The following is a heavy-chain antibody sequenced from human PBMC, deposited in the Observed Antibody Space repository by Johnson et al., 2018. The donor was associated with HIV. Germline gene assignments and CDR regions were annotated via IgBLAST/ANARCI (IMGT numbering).Heavy chain of an antibody. CDR1: GFTFSVYY. D-gene: IGHD6-6*01. V-gene: IGHV3-11*04. Sequence: QVQVLESGGGLVQPGGSLRLSCAASGFTFSVYYMSWIRQAPGKGLEWVSYISSSGSTIYYADSVKGRFTISRENAKNSLYLRMNSLRAGDTAVYYCAREATGSSYAFDIWGQVTMVTVSS. CDR3: AREATGSSYAFDI. CDR2: ISSSGSTI. J-gene: IGHJ3*02.